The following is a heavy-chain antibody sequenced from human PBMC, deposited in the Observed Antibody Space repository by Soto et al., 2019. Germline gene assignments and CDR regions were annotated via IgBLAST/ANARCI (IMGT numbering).Heavy chain of an antibody. CDR3: LTASGWEGGSGAFDI. V-gene: IGHV3-15*01. Sequence: EVQLVESGGGLVKPGGSLRLSCAASGFTFTNAWMTWVRQAPGRGLEWVGRIKTKSYGETTEYAAPVKGRFTISRDDLKNTLYLQMNSQQTEDTAVYYCLTASGWEGGSGAFDIWGQGTMVTVSS. D-gene: IGHD6-19*01. CDR1: GFTFTNAW. J-gene: IGHJ3*02. CDR2: IKTKSYGETT.